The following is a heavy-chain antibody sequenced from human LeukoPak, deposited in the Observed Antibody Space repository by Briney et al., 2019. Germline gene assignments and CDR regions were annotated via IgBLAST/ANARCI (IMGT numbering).Heavy chain of an antibody. Sequence: SETLSLTCTVSGGSISSSSYYWGWIRQPPGKGLEWIGSIYYSGSTYYNPSLKSRVTISVDTSKNQFSLKLSSVTAADTAVYYCARAWYDDSVIAFDIWGQGTMVTVSS. CDR3: ARAWYDDSVIAFDI. D-gene: IGHD1-1*01. CDR2: IYYSGST. V-gene: IGHV4-39*07. J-gene: IGHJ3*02. CDR1: GGSISSSSYY.